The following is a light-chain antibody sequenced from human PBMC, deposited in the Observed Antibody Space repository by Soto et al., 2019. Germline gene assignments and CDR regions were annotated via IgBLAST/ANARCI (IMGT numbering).Light chain of an antibody. CDR2: DVF. J-gene: IGLJ2*01. CDR3: NSYTNINTHVV. V-gene: IGLV2-14*03. Sequence: QSALTQPASVSGWPGQSITISCTGTGSDFGGNNYVSWYQQHPGKAPKLMIYDVFNRPSGISNRFSASKSGNTASLTISGLQAEDEADYYCNSYTNINTHVVFGGGTKVTVL. CDR1: GSDFGGNNY.